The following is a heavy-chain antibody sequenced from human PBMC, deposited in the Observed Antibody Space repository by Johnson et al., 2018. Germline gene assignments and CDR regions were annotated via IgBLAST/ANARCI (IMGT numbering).Heavy chain of an antibody. CDR3: AKGRSGSAAPDYVDS. D-gene: IGHD3-10*01. CDR1: GFTFDDYA. V-gene: IGHV3-9*01. J-gene: IGHJ4*02. Sequence: VQLVESGGGLVQPGRSLRLSCAASGFTFDDYAMHWVRQVPGKGLEWVSGISWRRGSVAYEDSVRVRWTISRDNAKTFLYLQMNSPRAEDTALYYCAKGRSGSAAPDYVDSWGLGTLVTVSS. CDR2: ISWRRGSV.